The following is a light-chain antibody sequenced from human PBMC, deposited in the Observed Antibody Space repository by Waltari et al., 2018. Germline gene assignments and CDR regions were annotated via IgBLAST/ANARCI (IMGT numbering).Light chain of an antibody. J-gene: IGLJ2*01. CDR3: SSYTSSSTLXVV. CDR2: EVS. CDR1: SSDVGXYNY. Sequence: QSALTQPASVSGSPGQSITISCTGTSSDVGXYNYVSWYQQHPGKAPQLMIYEVSNRPSVASNRVSGSNSGTTASLTISGLQPADXADYYCSSYTSSSTLXVVFGGGTKLTVL. V-gene: IGLV2-14*01.